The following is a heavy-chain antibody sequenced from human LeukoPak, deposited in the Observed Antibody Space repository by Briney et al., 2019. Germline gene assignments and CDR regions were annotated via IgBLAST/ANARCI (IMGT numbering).Heavy chain of an antibody. CDR1: GFTFNSYA. CDR3: AKSPYDH. J-gene: IGHJ4*02. V-gene: IGHV3-23*01. Sequence: PGGSLRLSCAASGFTFNSYAMSWVRQAPGKGLEWVSTISGGDNNTYYADSVKGRSTISRDNSKNTVYLQVNSLRAEDTAVYYCAKSPYDHWGQGTLVTVSP. CDR2: ISGGDNNT.